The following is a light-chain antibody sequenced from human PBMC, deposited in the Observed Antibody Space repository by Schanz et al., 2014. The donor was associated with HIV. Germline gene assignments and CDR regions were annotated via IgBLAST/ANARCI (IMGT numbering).Light chain of an antibody. V-gene: IGKV3-15*01. CDR3: QQSSRTPLT. Sequence: EIVLTQSPGTLSVSPGDTATVSCRASQSVGFDLAWYQHKPDQPPRLLIYGAFTRATGVPVRFIGSGSGTDFTLTISSLQPEDFATYYCQQSSRTPLTFGGGTKVEVK. J-gene: IGKJ4*01. CDR2: GAF. CDR1: QSVGFD.